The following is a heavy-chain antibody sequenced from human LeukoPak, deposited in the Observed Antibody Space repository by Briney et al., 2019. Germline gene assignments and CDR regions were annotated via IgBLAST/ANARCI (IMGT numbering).Heavy chain of an antibody. CDR2: ISGSGGST. D-gene: IGHD3-3*01. V-gene: IGHV3-23*01. CDR1: GFTFSTYW. J-gene: IGHJ6*02. Sequence: GGSLRLSCAASGFTFSTYWMSWVRQAPGKGLEWVSAISGSGGSTYYADSVKGRFTISRDNSKNTLYLQMNSLRAEDTAVYYCAKDPARREWPRGGMDVWGQGTTVTVSS. CDR3: AKDPARREWPRGGMDV.